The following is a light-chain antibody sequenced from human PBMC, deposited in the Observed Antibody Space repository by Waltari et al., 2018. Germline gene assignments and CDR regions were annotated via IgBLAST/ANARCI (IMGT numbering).Light chain of an antibody. V-gene: IGLV1-40*01. J-gene: IGLJ3*02. CDR2: GSS. CDR3: QSYDTSLSVV. Sequence: QSVLTQPPSVSGAPGPRVTIPCTGSGPNIGAGHDVHWYQQLPRAAPQLLIYGSSTRPLGVPDRFVGSTSGTSASLAITGLQAEDEADYYCQSYDTSLSVVFGGGTKLTVL. CDR1: GPNIGAGHD.